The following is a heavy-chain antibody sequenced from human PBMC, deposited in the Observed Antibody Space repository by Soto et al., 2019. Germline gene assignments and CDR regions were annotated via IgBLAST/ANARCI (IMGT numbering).Heavy chain of an antibody. Sequence: PGESLKISCKGSRYSFTSYWIGRVRQMPGEGLEWMGIIYPGDSDTKYSPSFQGQVTISADKSISTAYLQWGSLKASDTAIYYCARLRGSRSSTWFDYWGQGTLVTVSS. CDR3: ARLRGSRSSTWFDY. CDR1: RYSFTSYW. V-gene: IGHV5-51*01. CDR2: IYPGDSDT. J-gene: IGHJ4*02. D-gene: IGHD6-6*01.